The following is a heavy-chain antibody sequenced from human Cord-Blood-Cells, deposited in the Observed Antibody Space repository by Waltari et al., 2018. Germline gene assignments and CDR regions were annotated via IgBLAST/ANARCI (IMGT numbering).Heavy chain of an antibody. CDR2: IYYSGTT. D-gene: IGHD6-6*01. J-gene: IGHJ3*02. Sequence: QLQLQESGPGLVKPSETLSLTCNVSGGSISSSSYYWGWIRQPPGKGREWLGSIYYSGTTYYNPSLKWQGTISVDTSKNQFSPKLSSVTAADTAVYYCATGGSSIMGAFDIWGQGTMVTVSS. CDR3: ATGGSSIMGAFDI. CDR1: GGSISSSSYY. V-gene: IGHV4-39*01.